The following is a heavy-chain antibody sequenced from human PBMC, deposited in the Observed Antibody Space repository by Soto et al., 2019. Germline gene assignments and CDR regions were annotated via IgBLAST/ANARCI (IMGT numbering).Heavy chain of an antibody. CDR2: ISGSGGST. CDR3: AKDRVVSSSVNYDYVWGSYDAFDI. V-gene: IGHV3-23*01. J-gene: IGHJ3*02. Sequence: GGSLRLSCAASGFTFSSYAMSWVRQAPGKGLEWVSAISGSGGSTYYADSVKGRFTISRDNSKNTLYLQMNSLRAEDTAVYYCAKDRVVSSSVNYDYVWGSYDAFDIWGQGTMVTVSS. CDR1: GFTFSSYA. D-gene: IGHD3-16*01.